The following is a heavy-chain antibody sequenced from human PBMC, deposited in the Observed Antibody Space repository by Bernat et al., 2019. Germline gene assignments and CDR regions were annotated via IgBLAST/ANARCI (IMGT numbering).Heavy chain of an antibody. V-gene: IGHV3-48*03. CDR2: ISSSGSTI. D-gene: IGHD4-17*01. Sequence: EVQLVESGGGLVQPGGSLRLSCAASGFTFSSYEMNWVRQAPGKGLEWVSYISSSGSTIYYADAVKGRFTISRDNAKNSLYLQMNSLRAEDTAEYYCARDARDPPDDYGDYWDRGYWGQGTLVTVSS. CDR3: ARDARDPPDDYGDYWDRGY. J-gene: IGHJ4*02. CDR1: GFTFSSYE.